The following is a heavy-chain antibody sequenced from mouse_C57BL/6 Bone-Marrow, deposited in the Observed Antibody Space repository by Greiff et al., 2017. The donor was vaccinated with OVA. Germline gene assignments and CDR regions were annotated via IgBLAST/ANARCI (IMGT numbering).Heavy chain of an antibody. J-gene: IGHJ3*01. CDR2: ISNGGGST. CDR1: GFTFSDYY. V-gene: IGHV5-12*01. CDR3: ARLRGDDEEGSWFAY. D-gene: IGHD2-12*01. Sequence: EVQGVESGGGLVQPGGSLKLSCAASGFTFSDYYMYWVRQTPEKRLEWVAYISNGGGSTYYPDTVKGRFTISRDNAKNTLYLQMSRLKSEDTAMYYCARLRGDDEEGSWFAYWGQGTLVTVSA.